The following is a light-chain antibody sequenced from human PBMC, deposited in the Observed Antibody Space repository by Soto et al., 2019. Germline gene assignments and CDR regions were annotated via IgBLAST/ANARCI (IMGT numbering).Light chain of an antibody. J-gene: IGKJ2*01. V-gene: IGKV3-11*01. CDR1: QSVSSY. CDR3: QQYNSYGYT. CDR2: DTS. Sequence: EVVLTQSPATLSLSPGETATLSCRASQSVSSYLAWYQQKPGQAPRLLIYDTSNRATGIPARFSGSGSGTDFTLTISSLEPEDFATYYCQQYNSYGYTFGQGTKLEIK.